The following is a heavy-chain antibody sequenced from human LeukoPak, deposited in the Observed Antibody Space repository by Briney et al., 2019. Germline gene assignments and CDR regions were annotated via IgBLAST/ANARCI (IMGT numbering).Heavy chain of an antibody. CDR2: INPNSGGT. CDR3: ARGAHYHDSSEGYDY. Sequence: ASVKVSCKASGYTFTGYYMHWVRQAPGQGLEWMGWINPNSGGTNYAQKFQGRVTMTRDTSISTAYLELSRLRSDDTAVYYCARGAHYHDSSEGYDYWGQGTLVTVSS. J-gene: IGHJ4*02. D-gene: IGHD3-22*01. V-gene: IGHV1-2*02. CDR1: GYTFTGYY.